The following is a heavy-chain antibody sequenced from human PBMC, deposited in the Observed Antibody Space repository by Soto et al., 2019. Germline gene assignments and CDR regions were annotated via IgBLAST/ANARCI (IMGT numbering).Heavy chain of an antibody. CDR3: ARDFVVGGPTINYYYGMDV. Sequence: GGSLRLSCAASGFTFSNYAVTWVRQAPGKGLEWVSTISGSGGSTYYADSVKGRFTISRDNSKNTLYLQMNSLGAEDTAVYYCARDFVVGGPTINYYYGMDVWRQGTPVTVSS. D-gene: IGHD1-26*01. CDR1: GFTFSNYA. V-gene: IGHV3-23*01. J-gene: IGHJ6*02. CDR2: ISGSGGST.